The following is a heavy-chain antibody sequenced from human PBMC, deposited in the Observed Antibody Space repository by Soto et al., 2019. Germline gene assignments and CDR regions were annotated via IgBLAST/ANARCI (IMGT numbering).Heavy chain of an antibody. Sequence: GAALKSSGEGFGNNVTSERYSWVPPMARKGLEWMGRIDPSDSYTNYSPSFQGHVTISADKSISTAYLQWSSLKASDTAMYYCARFGGGATSYYYGMDVWGQGTTVTVSS. J-gene: IGHJ6*02. CDR1: GNNVTSER. V-gene: IGHV5-10-1*01. CDR3: ARFGGGATSYYYGMDV. CDR2: IDPSDSYT. D-gene: IGHD1-26*01.